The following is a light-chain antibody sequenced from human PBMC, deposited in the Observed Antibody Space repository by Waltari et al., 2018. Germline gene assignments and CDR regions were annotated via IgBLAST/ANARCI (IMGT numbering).Light chain of an antibody. Sequence: EIVLTQSPGTLSLSPGERATLSCRASQSVSRTLAWYQQKPGQAPKLPIYGASIRATGIPDRFTSSRSGTDFSLTISSLEPEDFAIYFCQPYVRLPATFGKGTEVEI. CDR1: QSVSRT. CDR3: QPYVRLPAT. CDR2: GAS. J-gene: IGKJ1*01. V-gene: IGKV3-20*01.